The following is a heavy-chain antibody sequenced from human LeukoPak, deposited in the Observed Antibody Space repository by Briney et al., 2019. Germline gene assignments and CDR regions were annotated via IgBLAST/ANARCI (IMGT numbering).Heavy chain of an antibody. J-gene: IGHJ4*02. CDR3: ARERDTAAFDY. D-gene: IGHD5-18*01. V-gene: IGHV3-48*01. CDR1: GFTFSSYS. Sequence: GGSLRLSCAASGFTFSSYSMNWVRQAPGKGLEWVSYISSSSSTIYYADSVKGRFTISRDNAKNSLYLQMNSLRAEDTAVYYCARERDTAAFDYWGQGTLVTVSS. CDR2: ISSSSSTI.